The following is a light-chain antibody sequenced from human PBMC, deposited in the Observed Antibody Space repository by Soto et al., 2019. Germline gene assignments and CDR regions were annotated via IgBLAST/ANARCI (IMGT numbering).Light chain of an antibody. CDR2: WAS. CDR3: QQYHSAPQT. J-gene: IGKJ1*01. CDR1: QSVLYSPNNKNY. Sequence: DIVMTQSPDSLAVSLGERATINCKSSQSVLYSPNNKNYVAWYQQKPGQPPKLLVYWASTRESGVPDRFSGRGSGTDFTLTISSLQAEDVAVYYCQQYHSAPQTFGQGTRVEIK. V-gene: IGKV4-1*01.